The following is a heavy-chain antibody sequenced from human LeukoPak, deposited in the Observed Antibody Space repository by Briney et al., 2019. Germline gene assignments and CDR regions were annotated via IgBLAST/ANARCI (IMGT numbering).Heavy chain of an antibody. J-gene: IGHJ4*02. Sequence: GGSLRLSCAASGFTFIDYDMHWVHQVIGKGLEWVSAIGIRGDTHYSGSVKGRFTISRENAESSLYLQMNSLRAEDTAVYYCARSRIQVSGIDEFDYWGQGTLVTVSS. V-gene: IGHV3-13*01. CDR2: IGIRGDT. CDR1: GFTFIDYD. D-gene: IGHD6-19*01. CDR3: ARSRIQVSGIDEFDY.